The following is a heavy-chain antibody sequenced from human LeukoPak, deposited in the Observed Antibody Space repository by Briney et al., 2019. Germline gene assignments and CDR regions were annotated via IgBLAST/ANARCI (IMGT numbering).Heavy chain of an antibody. CDR2: ISYDGSNK. CDR3: AKDRD. CDR1: GFTFSSYG. Sequence: GRSLRLSCAASGFTFSSYGMHWVRQAPGKGLEWVAVISYDGSNKYYADSVKGRFTISRDNFKNTLYLQMNSLRAEDTAVYYCAKDRDWGQGTLVTVSS. V-gene: IGHV3-30*18. J-gene: IGHJ4*02. D-gene: IGHD3-10*01.